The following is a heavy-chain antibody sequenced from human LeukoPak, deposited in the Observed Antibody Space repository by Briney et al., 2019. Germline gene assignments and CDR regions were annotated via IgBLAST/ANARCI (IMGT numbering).Heavy chain of an antibody. CDR1: GYTFTSYY. V-gene: IGHV1-46*01. J-gene: IGHJ4*02. D-gene: IGHD3-22*01. CDR2: INPSGGST. Sequence: ASVKVSCKASGYTFTSYYMHWVRQAPGQGLEWMGIINPSGGSTSYAQKFQGRVTMTRDRSTGTVYMELSSLRSEDTAVYYCARGFYYDSSGYYHPLDYWGQGTLVTVSS. CDR3: ARGFYYDSSGYYHPLDY.